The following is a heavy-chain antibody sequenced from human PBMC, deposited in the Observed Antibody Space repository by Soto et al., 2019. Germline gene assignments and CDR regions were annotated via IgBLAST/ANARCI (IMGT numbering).Heavy chain of an antibody. D-gene: IGHD3-22*01. CDR3: ARGYFDRNHFYTHFGY. CDR1: GGSVSSGRYY. J-gene: IGHJ4*02. V-gene: IGHV4-61*01. CDR2: IYYSGST. Sequence: SETLSLTCNVSGGSVSSGRYYWGWVRQPPGKGLEWTAYIYYSGSTNYNPSLKSRVTISVDTSKNQFSLKLSSVTAAHTAVYYCARGYFDRNHFYTHFGYWGQGTLVTVSS.